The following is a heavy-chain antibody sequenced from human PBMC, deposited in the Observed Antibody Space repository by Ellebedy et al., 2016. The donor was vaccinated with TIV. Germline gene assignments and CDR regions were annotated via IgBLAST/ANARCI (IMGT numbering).Heavy chain of an antibody. J-gene: IGHJ6*02. CDR3: ARDSHWGSYYYFAMDV. Sequence: GESLKISXAASGFTFSSYAMHWVRQAPGKGLEWVAVISYDGSNKYYADSVKGRFTISRDNSKNTLSLQMDSLRPEDTAVYYCARDSHWGSYYYFAMDVWGQGTTVTVSS. CDR1: GFTFSSYA. D-gene: IGHD3-16*01. CDR2: ISYDGSNK. V-gene: IGHV3-30-3*01.